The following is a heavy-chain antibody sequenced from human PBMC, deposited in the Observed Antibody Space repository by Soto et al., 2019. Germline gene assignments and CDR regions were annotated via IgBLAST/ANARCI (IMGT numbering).Heavy chain of an antibody. J-gene: IGHJ6*02. CDR2: IIDSGGST. CDR3: AKGRSYYYYYGVDV. Sequence: GGSLRVSWAASGFTFRSCAMGWVRKAPGKGLEWVSDIIDSGGSTYYADSVKGRFTISRDNSKSTLYLQMNSLRAEDTALYYCAKGRSYYYYYGVDVWGQGTTVTVSS. CDR1: GFTFRSCA. V-gene: IGHV3-23*01.